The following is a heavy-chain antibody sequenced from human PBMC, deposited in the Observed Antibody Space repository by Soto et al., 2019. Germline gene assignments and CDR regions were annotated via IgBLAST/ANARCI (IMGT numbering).Heavy chain of an antibody. CDR2: ISGSGGGT. CDR3: AKCGGDRSGRLLRYFQH. J-gene: IGHJ1*01. D-gene: IGHD2-21*01. Sequence: EVQLLESGGGLVQPGGSLRLSCAASGFTFNIYAMSWVRQAPGKGLEWVSAISGSGGGTYYADSVEGRFTISSDNSNNTLYQQMSSLSAADTAVYDCAKCGGDRSGRLLRYFQHWGQGTLVTVSA. V-gene: IGHV3-23*01. CDR1: GFTFNIYA.